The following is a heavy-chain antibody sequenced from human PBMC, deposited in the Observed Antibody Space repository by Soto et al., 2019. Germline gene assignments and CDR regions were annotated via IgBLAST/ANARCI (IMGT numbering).Heavy chain of an antibody. CDR2: IYYSGST. D-gene: IGHD2-2*01. J-gene: IGHJ4*02. Sequence: SETLSLTCTVSGGSISSYYWSWIRQPPGKGLEWIGYIYYSGSTNYNPSLKSRVTISVDTSKNQFSLKLSSVTTADTAVYYCARLDSSTSSKAYYFDYWGQGTLVTVSS. CDR3: ARLDSSTSSKAYYFDY. CDR1: GGSISSYY. V-gene: IGHV4-59*08.